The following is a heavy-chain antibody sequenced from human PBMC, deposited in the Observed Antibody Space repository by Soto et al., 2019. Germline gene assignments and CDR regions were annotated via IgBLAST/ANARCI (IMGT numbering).Heavy chain of an antibody. D-gene: IGHD3-10*01. V-gene: IGHV4-34*01. CDR3: ARDRKFLLWFGKSPDAFDI. Sequence: PSETLSLTCAVYGGSFSGYYWSWIRQPPGKGLEWIGEINHSGSTNYNPSLKSRVTISVDTSKNQFSLKLSSVTAADTAVYYCARDRKFLLWFGKSPDAFDIWGQGTMVTVSS. CDR2: INHSGST. J-gene: IGHJ3*02. CDR1: GGSFSGYY.